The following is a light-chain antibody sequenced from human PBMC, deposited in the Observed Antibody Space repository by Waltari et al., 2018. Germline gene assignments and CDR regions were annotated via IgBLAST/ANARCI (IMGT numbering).Light chain of an antibody. CDR3: QQRYKWPLT. V-gene: IGKV3-11*01. CDR1: QSVSTY. Sequence: EIVLTQSPATLSLSPGERATLSCRASQSVSTYLAWYQQRPGQAPRLLIYDSSNRATGIPARFSGSGSETDFTLTISSPEPEDFAVYYCQQRYKWPLTFGGGSKVEI. CDR2: DSS. J-gene: IGKJ4*01.